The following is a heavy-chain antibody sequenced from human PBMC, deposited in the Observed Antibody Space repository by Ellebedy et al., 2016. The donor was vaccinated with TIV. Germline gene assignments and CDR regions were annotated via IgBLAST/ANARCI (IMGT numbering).Heavy chain of an antibody. Sequence: MPSETLSLTCTVSGGSISSSSYYWGWIRQPPGKGLEWIGSIYYSGSTYYNPSLKSQVTISVDTSKNQFSLKLSPVTAADTAVYYCARGGWYNWNPHAFDIWGQGTMVTVSS. D-gene: IGHD1-20*01. CDR2: IYYSGST. CDR1: GGSISSSSYY. CDR3: ARGGWYNWNPHAFDI. J-gene: IGHJ3*02. V-gene: IGHV4-39*07.